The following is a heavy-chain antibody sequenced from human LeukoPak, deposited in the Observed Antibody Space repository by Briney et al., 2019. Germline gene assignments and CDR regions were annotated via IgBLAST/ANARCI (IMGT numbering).Heavy chain of an antibody. V-gene: IGHV3-53*04. CDR2: IYSGGST. CDR1: GFTFTSYA. J-gene: IGHJ4*02. CDR3: ARDFSLDY. Sequence: PGGSLRLSCGASGFTFTSYAMNWVRQAPGKGLEWVSVIYSGGSTYYADSVKGRFTISRHNSKNTLYLQMNSLRAEDTAVYYCARDFSLDYWGQGTLVTVSS.